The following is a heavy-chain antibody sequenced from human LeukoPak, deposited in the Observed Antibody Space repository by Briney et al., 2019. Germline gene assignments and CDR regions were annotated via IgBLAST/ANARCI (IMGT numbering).Heavy chain of an antibody. CDR2: IYYRGST. Sequence: PSETLSVTCTVSGGSISRYYWSWIRQPPGKGLEWIGYIYYRGSTNYNPSLKSRVTISVDTSQNQFSLKLSSVTAADTAVYYCAKDGSSWYVDYFDDWGQGTLVTVSS. D-gene: IGHD6-13*01. J-gene: IGHJ4*02. V-gene: IGHV4-59*12. CDR3: AKDGSSWYVDYFDD. CDR1: GGSISRYY.